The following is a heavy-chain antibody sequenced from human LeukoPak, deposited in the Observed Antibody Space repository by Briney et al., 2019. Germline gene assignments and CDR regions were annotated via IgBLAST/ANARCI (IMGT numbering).Heavy chain of an antibody. V-gene: IGHV3-74*01. CDR2: ICPDGTGI. Sequence: QSGGSLRLSCAASGFIFSLYCMHWVRQAPGKGPMWVSRICPDGTGISYADSVKARFTTSRDNAKNTVYLQMNGLREEDTAAYYCVRDFRSADYWGQGTLVTVSS. CDR3: VRDFRSADY. J-gene: IGHJ4*02. CDR1: GFIFSLYC.